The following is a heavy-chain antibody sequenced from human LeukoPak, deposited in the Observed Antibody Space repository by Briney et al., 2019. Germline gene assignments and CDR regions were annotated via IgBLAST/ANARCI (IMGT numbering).Heavy chain of an antibody. D-gene: IGHD6-13*01. CDR1: GGTFSSYA. Sequence: GSSVKVSCKASGGTFSSYAISWVRQAPGQGLEWMGGIIPIFGTANYAQKFQGRVTITADESTSTAYMELSSLRSEDTAVYYCAFQQRYSSSWYERWGVYYYYYMDVWGKGTTVTISS. CDR2: IIPIFGTA. J-gene: IGHJ6*03. CDR3: AFQQRYSSSWYERWGVYYYYYMDV. V-gene: IGHV1-69*01.